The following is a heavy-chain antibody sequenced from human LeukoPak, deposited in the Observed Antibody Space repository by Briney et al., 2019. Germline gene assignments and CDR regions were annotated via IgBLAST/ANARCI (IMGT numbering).Heavy chain of an antibody. J-gene: IGHJ2*01. CDR2: ISSGGDYT. CDR3: AKIGVIGLWYFDL. D-gene: IGHD3-10*01. Sequence: GGSLRLSCAASEFTFSSCGMSWVRQAPGKGLEWVSSISSGGDYTYHADSVKDQFTISRDNSKNTLYLQMNSLRAEDTAVYYCAKIGVIGLWYFDLWGRGTLATVSS. V-gene: IGHV3-23*01. CDR1: EFTFSSCG.